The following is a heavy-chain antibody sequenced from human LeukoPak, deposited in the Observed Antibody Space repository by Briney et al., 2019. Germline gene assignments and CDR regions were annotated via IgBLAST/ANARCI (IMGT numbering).Heavy chain of an antibody. CDR2: ISSSSSYI. J-gene: IGHJ3*02. D-gene: IGHD5-18*01. V-gene: IGHV3-21*01. Sequence: GGSLRLSCAASGFTFSSYSMNWVRQAPGKGLEWVSSISSSSSYIYYAESVKGRFTISRDNAKNSLYLQKNSLRADDTAVYYCARDGGYSYGPDAFDIWGQGTMVTVSS. CDR3: ARDGGYSYGPDAFDI. CDR1: GFTFSSYS.